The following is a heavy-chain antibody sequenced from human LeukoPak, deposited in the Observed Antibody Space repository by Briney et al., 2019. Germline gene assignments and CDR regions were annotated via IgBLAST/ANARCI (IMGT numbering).Heavy chain of an antibody. J-gene: IGHJ4*02. D-gene: IGHD6-19*01. CDR1: GFTFSSYG. CDR2: ISGSGGST. Sequence: GGSLRLSCAASGFTFSSYGMSWVRQAPGKGLEWVSAISGSGGSTYYADSVKGRFTISRDNSKNTLYLQMNSLRAEDTAVYYCAPLSVASSDFENWGQGTLVTVSS. CDR3: APLSVASSDFEN. V-gene: IGHV3-23*01.